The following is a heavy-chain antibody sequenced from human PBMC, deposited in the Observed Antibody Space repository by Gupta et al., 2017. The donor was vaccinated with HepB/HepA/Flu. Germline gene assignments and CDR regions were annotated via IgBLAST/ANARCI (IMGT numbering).Heavy chain of an antibody. J-gene: IGHJ4*02. D-gene: IGHD4-17*01. V-gene: IGHV3-48*03. Sequence: EVQLVESGGDLGQPGGSLRISCAVPGFTFSSYEMNWVRQAPGKGLDWSSYSSSSGGTIYYADSVKGRFTISRDNAKNSLYLQMNRLRAEDTAVYYCATWWAVTKNYWGQGTLVTVSS. CDR1: GFTFSSYE. CDR2: SSSSGGTI. CDR3: ATWWAVTKNY.